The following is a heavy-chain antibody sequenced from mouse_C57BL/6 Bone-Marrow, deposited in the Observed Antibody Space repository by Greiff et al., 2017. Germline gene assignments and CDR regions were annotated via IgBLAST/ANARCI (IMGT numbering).Heavy chain of an antibody. J-gene: IGHJ1*03. CDR1: GYTFTDHT. CDR2: IYPRDGST. V-gene: IGHV1-78*01. D-gene: IGHD1-1*01. CDR3: SRRGGKVATDWYFDV. Sequence: QVQLQQSDAELVKPGASVKISCKVSGYTFTDHTIHWMKQRPEQGLEWIGYIYPRDGSTKSNEKFKGKATLTSDKSSSTSYMQFNSLTSEDSAVYCLSRRGGKVATDWYFDVWGTGTTVTVSS.